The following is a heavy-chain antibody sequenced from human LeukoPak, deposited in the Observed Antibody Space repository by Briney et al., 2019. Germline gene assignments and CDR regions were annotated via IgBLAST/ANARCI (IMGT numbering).Heavy chain of an antibody. CDR2: IYHSGST. V-gene: IGHV4-30-2*01. D-gene: IGHD3-22*01. Sequence: PSETLSLTCAVSGGSISSGSYSWSWIRQPPGKGLEWIGYIYHSGSTYYNTSLKSRVTISVDRSKNQFSLKLSSVTAADTAVYYCARTARDYDSSGYYYYGMDVWGQGTMVTVSS. CDR3: ARTARDYDSSGYYYYGMDV. J-gene: IGHJ6*02. CDR1: GGSISSGSYS.